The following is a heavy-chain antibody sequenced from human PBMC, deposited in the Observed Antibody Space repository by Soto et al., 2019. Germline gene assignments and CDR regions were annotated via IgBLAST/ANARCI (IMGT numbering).Heavy chain of an antibody. CDR3: ARRRGGFGGGWTTPYFDY. CDR2: IYWDDDK. D-gene: IGHD6-19*01. V-gene: IGHV2-5*02. CDR1: GFSLNTGGVG. Sequence: QITLKESGPTVVKPTQTLTLTCSLSGFSLNTGGVGVGWIRQPPGKALEWLAVIYWDDDKSWNPSLRDRLTXXRXXSHDQVVLTVPNMDPVDTGTYYCARRRGGFGGGWTTPYFDYWGQGTLVTVSS. J-gene: IGHJ4*02.